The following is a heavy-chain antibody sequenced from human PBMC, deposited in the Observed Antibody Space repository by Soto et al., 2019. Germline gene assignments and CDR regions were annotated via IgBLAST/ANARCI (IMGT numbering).Heavy chain of an antibody. CDR3: ARVIIAVAEDYYYAMDV. V-gene: IGHV4-31*03. CDR2: IYHSGGT. D-gene: IGHD6-19*01. Sequence: SETLSLTCTVSGGSISSGGYYWSWIRQHPGKGLEWIGYIYHSGGTYYNPSLKSRVTISVDTSKNQFSLKLSSVTAADTAVYYCARVIIAVAEDYYYAMDVWGQGTTVTVSS. J-gene: IGHJ6*02. CDR1: GGSISSGGYY.